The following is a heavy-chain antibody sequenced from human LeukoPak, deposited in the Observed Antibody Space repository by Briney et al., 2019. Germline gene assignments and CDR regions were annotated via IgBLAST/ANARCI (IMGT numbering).Heavy chain of an antibody. CDR3: AKEPLYSSGWAFDY. D-gene: IGHD6-19*01. J-gene: IGHJ4*02. V-gene: IGHV3-23*01. CDR1: GFTFGDYA. Sequence: GGSLRLSCTASGFTFGDYAMSWFRQAPGKGLEWVSAISGSGGSTYYADSVKGRFTISRDNSKNTLYLQMNSLRAEDTAVYYCAKEPLYSSGWAFDYWGQGTLVTVSS. CDR2: ISGSGGST.